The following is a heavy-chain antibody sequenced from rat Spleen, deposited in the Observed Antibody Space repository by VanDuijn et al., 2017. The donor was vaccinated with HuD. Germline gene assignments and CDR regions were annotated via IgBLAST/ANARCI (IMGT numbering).Heavy chain of an antibody. J-gene: IGHJ2*01. CDR2: INPGSGGS. V-gene: IGHV1-47*01. D-gene: IGHD3-8*01. CDR1: GYIFTSNH. Sequence: QVQLQQSGAELVKPGTSVKLSCKASGYIFTSNHVNWIKQTTGQGLEWIGIINPGSGGSTYNVKFKGKATLTVDRTSSTAFMQLSSLTPEDSAVYYCARWGTSPFDYWGQGVMVTVSS. CDR3: ARWGTSPFDY.